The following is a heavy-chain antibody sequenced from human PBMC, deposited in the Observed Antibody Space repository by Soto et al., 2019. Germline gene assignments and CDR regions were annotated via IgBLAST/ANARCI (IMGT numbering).Heavy chain of an antibody. CDR2: INHSGST. V-gene: IGHV4-34*01. D-gene: IGHD3-16*02. J-gene: IGHJ4*02. CDR3: ARGKLSDYVWGSYRYHFEY. Sequence: SETLSLTCAVYVGSFSGYYWSLIRQPPGKGLECIWEINHSGSTNYNPSLKSRVTISVDTSKNQFSLKLSSVTAAYTAVYYCARGKLSDYVWGSYRYHFEYGVKGSVVT. CDR1: VGSFSGYY.